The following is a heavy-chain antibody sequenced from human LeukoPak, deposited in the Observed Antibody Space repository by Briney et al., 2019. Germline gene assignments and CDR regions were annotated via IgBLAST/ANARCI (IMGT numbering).Heavy chain of an antibody. CDR1: GASIGTSPYY. CDR3: ARDDYFRRDHGGANWFDP. V-gene: IGHV4-39*01. CDR2: IHYTGNT. Sequence: SETLSLTCTVPGASIGTSPYYWGWLRQPPGKGLEWIGIIHYTGNTYYNPSLQSRVTMSVDTSNNQFSLKVNSVTAADTAVYYCARDDYFRRDHGGANWFDPWGQGTLVTVSS. J-gene: IGHJ5*02. D-gene: IGHD4/OR15-4a*01.